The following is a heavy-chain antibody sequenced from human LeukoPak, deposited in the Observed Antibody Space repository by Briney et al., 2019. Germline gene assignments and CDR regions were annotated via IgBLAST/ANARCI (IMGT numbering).Heavy chain of an antibody. J-gene: IGHJ6*02. Sequence: PSETLSLTCTVSGGSISSYYWSRIRQPPGKRLEWIGYIYYSGSTNYNPSLKSRVTISVDTSKNQFSLKLSSVTAADTAVYYCARQRPIYYYYGMDVWGQGTTVTVSS. CDR1: GGSISSYY. CDR3: ARQRPIYYYYGMDV. V-gene: IGHV4-59*08. CDR2: IYYSGST.